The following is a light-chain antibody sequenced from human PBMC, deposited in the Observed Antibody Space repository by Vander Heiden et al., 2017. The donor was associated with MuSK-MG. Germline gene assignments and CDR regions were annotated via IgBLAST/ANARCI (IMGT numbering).Light chain of an antibody. CDR2: VVR. CDR1: SSDVGGYNY. V-gene: IGLV2-14*01. CDR3: SAYTRHSTLEGRVV. J-gene: IGLJ2*01. Sequence: QSALTQPASVSGSPGQSIIISCTGTSSDVGGYNYVSWYQQHPGKDPKLLIYVVRIRPSGVSNRFSGSKSANTASLNTSTLNAEDEADYDGSAYTRHSTLEGRVVFGGGTKLTVL.